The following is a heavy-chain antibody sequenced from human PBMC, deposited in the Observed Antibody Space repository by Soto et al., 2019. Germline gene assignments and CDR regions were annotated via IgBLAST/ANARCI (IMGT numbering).Heavy chain of an antibody. CDR3: ARGWVLRLLEWFDLIYDFYGIDV. J-gene: IGHJ6*02. CDR2: ISSSSSTI. D-gene: IGHD3-3*01. CDR1: GFTFSSYS. Sequence: EVQLVESGGGLVQPGGSLRLSCAASGFTFSSYSMNWVRQAPGKGLEWVSYISSSSSTIYYADSVKGRFNISRDNAKNSLYLQMNSLRDEDAAVYYCARGWVLRLLEWFDLIYDFYGIDVWGQGNTVTDS. V-gene: IGHV3-48*02.